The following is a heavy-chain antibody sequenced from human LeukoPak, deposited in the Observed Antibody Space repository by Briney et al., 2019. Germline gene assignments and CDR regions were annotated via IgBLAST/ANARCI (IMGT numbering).Heavy chain of an antibody. J-gene: IGHJ3*02. CDR3: AREKVVYAAFDI. CDR2: IKQDGSEK. D-gene: IGHD2-8*02. CDR1: GFTFSSYW. V-gene: IGHV3-7*01. Sequence: PGGSLRLSCAASGFTFSSYWMSWVRQAPGKGLEWVANIKQDGSEKYYVASVKGRFTISRDNAKNSMYLQMNSLGAEDTAVYYCAREKVVYAAFDIWGQGTMVTVSS.